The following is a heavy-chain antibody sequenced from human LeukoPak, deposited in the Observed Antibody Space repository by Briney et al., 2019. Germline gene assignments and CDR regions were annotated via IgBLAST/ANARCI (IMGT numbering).Heavy chain of an antibody. V-gene: IGHV4-4*07. CDR1: GGSISSYY. CDR2: IYTSGST. D-gene: IGHD2-2*01. J-gene: IGHJ5*02. Sequence: SETLSLTCTVSGGSISSYYWSWIRQPAGKGLEWIGRIYTSGSTNYNPSLKSRVTMSVDTSKNQFSLKLSSVTAADTAVYYCARDGVVPAAISVGWFDPWGQGTLVTVSS. CDR3: ARDGVVPAAISVGWFDP.